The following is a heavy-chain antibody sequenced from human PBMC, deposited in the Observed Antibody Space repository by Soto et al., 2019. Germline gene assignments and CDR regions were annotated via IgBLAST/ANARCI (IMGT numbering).Heavy chain of an antibody. CDR3: ARDREYYFDY. Sequence: SETLSLTCTVSGGSISSYYCSWIRQPPGKGLEWIGYIYYSGSTNYNPSLKSRVTISVDTSKNQFSLKLSSVTAADTAVYYCARDREYYFDYWGQGTLVTVSS. V-gene: IGHV4-59*01. CDR2: IYYSGST. J-gene: IGHJ4*02. CDR1: GGSISSYY.